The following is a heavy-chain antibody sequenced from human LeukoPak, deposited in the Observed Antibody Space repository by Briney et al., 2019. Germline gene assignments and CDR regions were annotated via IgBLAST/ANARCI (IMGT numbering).Heavy chain of an antibody. Sequence: SQTLSLTCTGSGGSISSGSYYWSWIRQPAGKGLEWIGRIYTSGSTNYNPSLKSRVTISVDTSKNQFSLKLSSVTAADTAVYYCAREGAVEGFWSGYPYYYYYYMDVWGKGTTVTVSS. D-gene: IGHD3-3*01. V-gene: IGHV4-61*02. CDR2: IYTSGST. CDR1: GGSISSGSYY. CDR3: AREGAVEGFWSGYPYYYYYYMDV. J-gene: IGHJ6*03.